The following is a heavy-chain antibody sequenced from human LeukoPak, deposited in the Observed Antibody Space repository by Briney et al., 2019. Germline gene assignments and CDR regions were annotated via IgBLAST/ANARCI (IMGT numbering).Heavy chain of an antibody. V-gene: IGHV4-59*01. CDR3: ERHVSGYVVTTPFDY. CDR1: GGSISGYY. J-gene: IGHJ4*02. Sequence: PSETLSLTCTVSGGSISGYYWSWIRQPPGKGLEWIGYINYSGSIKYNPSLKSRVTISVDTSKNQFSLKLSSVTAADTAVYYCERHVSGYVVTTPFDYWGQGSLVTVSS. CDR2: INYSGSI. D-gene: IGHD2-21*02.